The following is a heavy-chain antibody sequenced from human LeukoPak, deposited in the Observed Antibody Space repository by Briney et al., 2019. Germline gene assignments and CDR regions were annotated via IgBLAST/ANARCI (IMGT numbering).Heavy chain of an antibody. CDR3: ARVSGASSFDY. V-gene: IGHV4-59*12. Sequence: SETLSLTCTVSGGSISSDYWSWIRQPPGKGLEWIGYISYSGRTYYNPSLRSRVTISVDTSKNQFSLKLSSVTAADTAVYYCARVSGASSFDYWGQGTLVTVSS. D-gene: IGHD6-13*01. J-gene: IGHJ4*02. CDR1: GGSISSDY. CDR2: ISYSGRT.